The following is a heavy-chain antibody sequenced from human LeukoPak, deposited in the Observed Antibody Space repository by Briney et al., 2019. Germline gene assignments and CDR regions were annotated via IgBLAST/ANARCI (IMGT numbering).Heavy chain of an antibody. Sequence: GGSLRLSCAASGFTFSSYEMNWVRQAPGKGLEWVSYISSSGSTIYYADSVKGRFTISRDNAKNSLYLQMNSLRAEDTAVYYCERSGEYTFYYYYYGMDVWGQGTTVTVSS. D-gene: IGHD4-17*01. V-gene: IGHV3-48*03. CDR1: GFTFSSYE. J-gene: IGHJ6*02. CDR2: ISSSGSTI. CDR3: ERSGEYTFYYYYYGMDV.